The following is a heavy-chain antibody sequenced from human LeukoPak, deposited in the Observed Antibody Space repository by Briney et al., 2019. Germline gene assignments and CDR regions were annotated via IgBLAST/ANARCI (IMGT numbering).Heavy chain of an antibody. V-gene: IGHV3-21*01. D-gene: IGHD3-16*01. Sequence: SGGSLRLSCAASGFTFSSYSMNWVRQAPGKGLEWVSSISSSCSYIYYADSVKGRFTISRDNAKNSLYLQMNSLRAEDTAVYYCARDFGGNHGDYWGQGTLVTVSS. CDR3: ARDFGGNHGDY. CDR2: ISSSCSYI. J-gene: IGHJ4*02. CDR1: GFTFSSYS.